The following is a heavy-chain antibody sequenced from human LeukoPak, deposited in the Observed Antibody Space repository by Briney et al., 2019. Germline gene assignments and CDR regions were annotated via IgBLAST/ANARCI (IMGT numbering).Heavy chain of an antibody. Sequence: ASVKVSCKASGYTLTSYGISWVRQAPGQGLEWMGWISAYNGNTNYAQKLQGRVTMTTDTSTSTAYMELRSLRSDDTAVYYCARDFDEAAAGKAFDYWGQGTLVTVSS. CDR1: GYTLTSYG. V-gene: IGHV1-18*01. J-gene: IGHJ4*02. CDR2: ISAYNGNT. D-gene: IGHD6-13*01. CDR3: ARDFDEAAAGKAFDY.